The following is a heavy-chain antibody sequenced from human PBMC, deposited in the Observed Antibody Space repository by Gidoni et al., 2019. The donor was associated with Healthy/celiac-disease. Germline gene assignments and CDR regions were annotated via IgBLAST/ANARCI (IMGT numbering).Heavy chain of an antibody. V-gene: IGHV3-30-3*01. Sequence: QVQLVESGGGVVQPGRSLSLSCAASGFTSSRYAMHWVRQAPGKGREWVAVISYDGSNKYYADSVKGRFTISRDNSKNKLNLQMNSLRAEDTAVYYCARDPGGGNVVWAFDPWGQGTLVTVSS. CDR1: GFTSSRYA. CDR2: ISYDGSNK. CDR3: ARDPGGGNVVWAFDP. D-gene: IGHD1-1*01. J-gene: IGHJ5*02.